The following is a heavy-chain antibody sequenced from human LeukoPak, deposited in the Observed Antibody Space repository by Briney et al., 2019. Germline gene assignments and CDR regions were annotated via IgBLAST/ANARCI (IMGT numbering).Heavy chain of an antibody. CDR1: GGSIISYY. CDR3: ARAFYGSGTVTGIDFDY. V-gene: IGHV4-59*01. J-gene: IGHJ4*02. Sequence: SETLSLTCTVSGGSIISYYWSWIRQPPGKGLEWIGYIYYSGSTNYNPSLKSRVTISVDTSKNQFSLKLSSVTAADTAVYYCARAFYGSGTVTGIDFDYWGQGTLVTVSS. D-gene: IGHD3-10*01. CDR2: IYYSGST.